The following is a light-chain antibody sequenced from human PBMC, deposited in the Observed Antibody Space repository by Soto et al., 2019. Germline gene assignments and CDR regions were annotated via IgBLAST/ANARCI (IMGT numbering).Light chain of an antibody. CDR1: TGHSSYA. V-gene: IGLV4-69*01. Sequence: QAVLTQSPSASASLGASVKLTCTLSTGHSSYALAWHQKQPWKGPRSLMDLNNDGSHTKGYGIPDRFSGSSSGADSYLITSSRQPEEEADDYCQTWCTGFQVFGGGTKLTVL. J-gene: IGLJ2*01. CDR3: QTWCTGFQV. CDR2: LNNDGSH.